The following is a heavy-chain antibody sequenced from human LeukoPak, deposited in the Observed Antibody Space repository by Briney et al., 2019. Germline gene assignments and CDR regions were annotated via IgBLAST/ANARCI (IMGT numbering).Heavy chain of an antibody. CDR1: GGSFSNYI. D-gene: IGHD3-22*01. Sequence: ASVTVSCKASGGSFSNYIVSWLRLAHGQGLEWMGGIIPIFGTTNYAQKFQGRVTITADESTNTAYMELSSLRSEDTAVYYCARPTTYYYDSSAYHVDGFDIWGQGTMFTVSS. V-gene: IGHV1-69*13. J-gene: IGHJ3*02. CDR3: ARPTTYYYDSSAYHVDGFDI. CDR2: IIPIFGTT.